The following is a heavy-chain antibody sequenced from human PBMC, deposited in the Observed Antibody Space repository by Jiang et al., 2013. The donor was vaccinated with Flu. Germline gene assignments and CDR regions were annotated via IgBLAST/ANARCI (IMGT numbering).Heavy chain of an antibody. J-gene: IGHJ4*02. D-gene: IGHD3-10*01. Sequence: VQLVESGGGVVQPGRSLRLSCSASGFIFSTSAIHWVRQAPGKGLEWVGLISGDGSNKYYRDSVKGRFAISRDNSKNTLYLQMNSLRNEDTALYYCARDGSYYGSGNYFDFWGQGTLVTVSS. V-gene: IGHV3-30*03. CDR3: ARDGSYYGSGNYFDF. CDR1: GFIFSTSA. CDR2: ISGDGSNK.